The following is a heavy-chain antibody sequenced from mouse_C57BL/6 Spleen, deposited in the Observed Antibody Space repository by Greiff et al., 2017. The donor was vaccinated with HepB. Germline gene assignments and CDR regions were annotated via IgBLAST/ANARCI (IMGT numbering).Heavy chain of an antibody. CDR1: GFTFSSYA. D-gene: IGHD1-1*01. J-gene: IGHJ2*01. Sequence: EVHLVESGGGLVKPGGSLKLSCAASGFTFSSYAMSWVRQTPEKRLEWVATISDGGSYTYYPDNVKGRFTISRDNAKNNLYLQMSHLKSEDTAMYYCARDLLLRSYFDYWGQGTTLTVSS. CDR2: ISDGGSYT. CDR3: ARDLLLRSYFDY. V-gene: IGHV5-4*01.